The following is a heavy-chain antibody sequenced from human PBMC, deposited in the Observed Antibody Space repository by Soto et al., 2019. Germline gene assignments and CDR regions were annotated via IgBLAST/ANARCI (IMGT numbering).Heavy chain of an antibody. CDR2: ISWDGGST. D-gene: IGHD2-15*01. CDR1: GFTFDDYA. CDR3: AKDIGSGHMGGFDY. V-gene: IGHV3-43D*04. J-gene: IGHJ4*02. Sequence: DVQLVESGGVVVQPGGSLRLSCAASGFTFDDYAMHWVRQAPGKGLEWVSLISWDGGSTYYADSVKGRFTISRDNSKNSLYLQMNSLRAEDTALYYCAKDIGSGHMGGFDYWGQGTLVTVSS.